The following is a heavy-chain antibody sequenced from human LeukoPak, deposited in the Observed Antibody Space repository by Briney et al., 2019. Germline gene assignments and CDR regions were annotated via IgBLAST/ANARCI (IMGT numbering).Heavy chain of an antibody. CDR3: ARDLWLGDY. CDR1: GFSFSNYW. Sequence: GGSLRLSCVASGFSFSNYWMYWVRQAPGKGLVWVSHINTDGTSTNYADSVKGRFTASRDNAKKTLYLQMNTLRVEDTAVYYCARDLWLGDYWGQGTLVTVSS. D-gene: IGHD6-19*01. V-gene: IGHV3-74*01. CDR2: INTDGTST. J-gene: IGHJ4*02.